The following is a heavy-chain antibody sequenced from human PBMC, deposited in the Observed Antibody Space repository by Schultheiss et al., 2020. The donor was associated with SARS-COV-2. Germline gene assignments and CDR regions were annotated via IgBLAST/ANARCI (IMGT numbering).Heavy chain of an antibody. D-gene: IGHD6-13*01. V-gene: IGHV3-48*04. CDR1: GFTFSSYA. CDR2: ISGSGSTI. Sequence: GGSLRLSCAASGFTFSSYAMTWVRQAPGKGLEWVAYISGSGSTIYYADSVKGRFTISRDNAKNSLYLQMNSLRAEDTAVYYCGREAPAGTADYLGQGTLVTVSS. J-gene: IGHJ4*02. CDR3: GREAPAGTADY.